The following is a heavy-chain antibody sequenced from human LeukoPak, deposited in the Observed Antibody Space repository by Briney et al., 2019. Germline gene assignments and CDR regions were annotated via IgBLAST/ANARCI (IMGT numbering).Heavy chain of an antibody. Sequence: GGSLSLSCAASAFTFSNYGMHWFRQAPGKGLEWVAVISYDGSNKYYADSVKGRFTISRDNSKNTLYLQMNSLRAEDTAVYYCAKDRGLYCSGGSCYLADGMDVWGQGTTVTVSS. CDR3: AKDRGLYCSGGSCYLADGMDV. CDR2: ISYDGSNK. J-gene: IGHJ6*01. D-gene: IGHD2-15*01. V-gene: IGHV3-30*18. CDR1: AFTFSNYG.